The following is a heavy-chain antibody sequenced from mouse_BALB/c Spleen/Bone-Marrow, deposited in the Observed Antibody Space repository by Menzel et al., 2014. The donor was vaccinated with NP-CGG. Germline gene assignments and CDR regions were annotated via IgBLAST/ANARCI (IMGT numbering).Heavy chain of an antibody. CDR2: IRDGGSYT. J-gene: IGHJ1*01. CDR3: ARDSYYYGSSYWYFDV. V-gene: IGHV5-4*02. D-gene: IGHD1-1*01. Sequence: VQLQQSGGGLVKPGGSLKLSCAASGFIFSDYYMYWVRQTPEKGLEWVATIRDGGSYTYYLDSVKGRFTISRDNAKNSLYLQMTSLKSENTAMYYCARDSYYYGSSYWYFDVWGVGTTVTVSS. CDR1: GFIFSDYY.